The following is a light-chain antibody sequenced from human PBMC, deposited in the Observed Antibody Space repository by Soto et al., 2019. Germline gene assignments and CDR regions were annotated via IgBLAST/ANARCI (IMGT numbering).Light chain of an antibody. CDR3: QHCDSYWT. CDR1: LSISTS. Sequence: DIQMTQSPSTLSASVGDRVTITCRASLSISTSMAWYQQKPGKAPKVLIYSASSLDSGVPSRFRGSRSWTEFTLTISSLQPDDFATYYCQHCDSYWTFGQGTKVESK. J-gene: IGKJ1*01. V-gene: IGKV1-5*03. CDR2: SAS.